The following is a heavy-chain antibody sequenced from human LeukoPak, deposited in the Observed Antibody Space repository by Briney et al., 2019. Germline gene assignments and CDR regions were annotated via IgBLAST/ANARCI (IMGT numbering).Heavy chain of an antibody. CDR1: GGSINSYY. V-gene: IGHV4-59*08. CDR2: IYYSGST. J-gene: IGHJ4*02. Sequence: PSETLSLTCTVSGGSINSYYWSWIRQPPGKGLEWIGYIYYSGSTNYNPSLKSRVTISVDTSKNQFSLKLSSLTAADTAVYFCARHVVAFQYGTSGCPQRGFYFYCWGQRTLVTVS. D-gene: IGHD1-7*01. CDR3: ARHVVAFQYGTSGCPQRGFYFYC.